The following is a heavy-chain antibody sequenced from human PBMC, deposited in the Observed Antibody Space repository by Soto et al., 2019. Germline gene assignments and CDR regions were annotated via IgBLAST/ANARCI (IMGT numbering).Heavy chain of an antibody. CDR2: IKARGSI. J-gene: IGHJ2*01. D-gene: IGHD3-9*01. CDR1: GGSFSGYY. V-gene: IGHV4-34*01. CDR3: ARESHDILGGTIWVWYFDL. Sequence: QVQLPQWGAGPLRPLEPLSLTCGAAGGSFSGYYWAWIREPPGKGLEWIGEIKARGSINYNPSLNSLVSFLGDTANNHDSLYLRCVTAADTVVYYCARESHDILGGTIWVWYFDLWGRGTLVTVSS.